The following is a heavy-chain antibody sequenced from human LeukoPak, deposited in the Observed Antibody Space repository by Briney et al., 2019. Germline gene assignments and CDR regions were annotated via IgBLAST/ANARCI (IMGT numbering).Heavy chain of an antibody. V-gene: IGHV1-69*06. CDR2: IIPIFGTA. D-gene: IGHD5-12*01. Sequence: SVKVSCKASGYTFTDYYIHWVRQAPGQGLEWMGGIIPIFGTANYAQKFQGRVTITADKSTSTAYMELSSLRSEDTAVYYCARDYSGYDGFDYWGQGTLVTVSS. CDR1: GYTFTDYY. J-gene: IGHJ4*02. CDR3: ARDYSGYDGFDY.